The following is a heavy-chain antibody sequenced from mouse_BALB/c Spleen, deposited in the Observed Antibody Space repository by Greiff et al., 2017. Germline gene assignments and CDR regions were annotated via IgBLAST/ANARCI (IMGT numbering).Heavy chain of an antibody. CDR1: GFNIKDTY. V-gene: IGHV14-3*02. J-gene: IGHJ4*01. CDR2: IDPANGNT. Sequence: EVQLQQSGAELVKPGASVKLSCTASGFNIKDTYMHWVKQRTEQGLEWIGRIDPANGNTKYDPKFQGKATITADTSSNTAYLQLSSLTSEDTAVYYCARWAYYAMDYWGQGTSVTVSS. CDR3: ARWAYYAMDY.